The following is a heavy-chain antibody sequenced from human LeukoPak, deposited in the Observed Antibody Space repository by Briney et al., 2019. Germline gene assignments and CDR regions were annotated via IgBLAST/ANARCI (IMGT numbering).Heavy chain of an antibody. J-gene: IGHJ1*01. CDR3: ARETVDSSGYYYPSRYFQH. Sequence: SETLSLTCAVYGGSFSGYYWSWIRQPPGKGLEWIGEINHSGSTNYNPSLKSRVTISVDTSKNQFSLKLSSVTAADTAVYYCARETVDSSGYYYPSRYFQHWGQGTLVTVSS. V-gene: IGHV4-34*01. CDR1: GGSFSGYY. D-gene: IGHD3-22*01. CDR2: INHSGST.